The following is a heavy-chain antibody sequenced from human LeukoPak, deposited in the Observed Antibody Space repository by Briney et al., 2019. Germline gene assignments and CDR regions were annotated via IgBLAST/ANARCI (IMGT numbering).Heavy chain of an antibody. J-gene: IGHJ5*02. V-gene: IGHV3-48*03. CDR3: ARLRSKYWFDP. D-gene: IGHD4-11*01. CDR1: GFTLSSNW. Sequence: GGSLRLSCAASGFTLSSNWMSWVRQAPGKGLEWVSFITSSGNTMYYADSVKGRFTISRDNAKNSLYLQMNSLRADDTAVYYCARLRSKYWFDPWGQGTLVTVSS. CDR2: ITSSGNTM.